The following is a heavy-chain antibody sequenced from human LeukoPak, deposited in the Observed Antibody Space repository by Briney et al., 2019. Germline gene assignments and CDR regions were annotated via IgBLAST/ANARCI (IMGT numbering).Heavy chain of an antibody. Sequence: GGSLRLSCAASGFTFSNSAMNWVRQVPGKGLEWVSVISGSGGTIYYADSVKGRFTISRDNSKNTLYLQMNSLRAEDTAVYFCAKVGPVTSTRAQDYWGQGTLVTVSS. CDR3: AKVGPVTSTRAQDY. D-gene: IGHD2/OR15-2a*01. V-gene: IGHV3-23*01. CDR1: GFTFSNSA. CDR2: ISGSGGTI. J-gene: IGHJ4*02.